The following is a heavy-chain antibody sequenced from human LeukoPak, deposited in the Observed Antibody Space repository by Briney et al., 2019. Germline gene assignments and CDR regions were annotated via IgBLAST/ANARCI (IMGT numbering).Heavy chain of an antibody. D-gene: IGHD3-9*01. CDR2: INTKSKAI. CDR1: GFTFSSYT. CDR3: VRDQDWAFDY. Sequence: QPRGSLRLSCAASGFTFSSYTMNWIRQAPGKGLEWISFINTKSKAIYYADSVKGRFTISRDNARNLLHLQMNSLRAEDTALYFCVRDQDWAFDYWGQGTLVTVSS. V-gene: IGHV3-48*01. J-gene: IGHJ4*02.